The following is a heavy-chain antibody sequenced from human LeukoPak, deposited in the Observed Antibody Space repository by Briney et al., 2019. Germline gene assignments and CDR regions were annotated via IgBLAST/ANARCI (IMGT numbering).Heavy chain of an antibody. V-gene: IGHV4-4*07. CDR1: GGSISSYY. CDR3: ASAGITMVRGVPDY. J-gene: IGHJ4*02. D-gene: IGHD3-10*01. CDR2: IYTSGST. Sequence: SETLSLTCTVSGGSISSYYWSWIRQPAGKGLEWIGRIYTSGSTNYNPSLKSRVTISVDTSKNQFSLKLSSVTAADTAVYYCASAGITMVRGVPDYWGQGTLVTVSS.